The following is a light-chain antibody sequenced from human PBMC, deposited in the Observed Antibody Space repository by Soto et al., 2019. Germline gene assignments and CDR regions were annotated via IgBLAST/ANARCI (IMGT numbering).Light chain of an antibody. J-gene: IGLJ2*01. CDR1: SSDVGGYNY. CDR2: DVS. Sequence: QSALTQPASVSGAPGQWVTISCTGTSSDVGGYNYVPWYQQHPGTAPKLMIYDVSNRPSGVSNRFSGSKSGNTASLTISGLLAEEEAYYYCSSYTLSSPRVFGGSTKVTVL. V-gene: IGLV2-14*01. CDR3: SSYTLSSPRV.